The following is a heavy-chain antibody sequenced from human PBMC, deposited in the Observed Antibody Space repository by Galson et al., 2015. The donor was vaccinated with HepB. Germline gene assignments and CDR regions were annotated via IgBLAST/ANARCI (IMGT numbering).Heavy chain of an antibody. J-gene: IGHJ4*02. V-gene: IGHV7-4-1*02. CDR2: FNTNTGHP. CDR1: GYTYRSCI. CDR3: ARERDSGSYSFYFDD. Sequence: SVKVYCKASGYTYRSCIMNRVRQAHGQGLEWMGWFNTNTGHPTYAQGFTGRIVFSLDTSVSTTYLQISRRTSEDTVGYYCARERDSGSYSFYFDDWGQGALVTVSS. D-gene: IGHD1-26*01.